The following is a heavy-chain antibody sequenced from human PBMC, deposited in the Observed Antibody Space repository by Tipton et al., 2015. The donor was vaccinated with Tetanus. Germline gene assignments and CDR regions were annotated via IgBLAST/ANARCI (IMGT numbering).Heavy chain of an antibody. Sequence: GLVKPSQTLSLTCAISGDNVSNKSTTWNWIRQSPSRGLEWLGRTYYRSRWYNDFAVSVKSRISINPDTSKNQFSLQLNSVTPEDTAVYYCARQKDNGFDIWGQGTMVSVSS. CDR2: TYYRSRWYN. CDR1: GDNVSNKSTT. CDR3: ARQKDNGFDI. J-gene: IGHJ3*02. V-gene: IGHV6-1*01.